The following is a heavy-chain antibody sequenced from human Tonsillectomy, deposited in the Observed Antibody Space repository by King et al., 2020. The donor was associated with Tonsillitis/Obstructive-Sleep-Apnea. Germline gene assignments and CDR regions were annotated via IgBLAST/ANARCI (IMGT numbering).Heavy chain of an antibody. D-gene: IGHD3-3*01. CDR1: GGSFSGYY. Sequence: VQLQQWGAGLLKPSETLSLTCAVYGGSFSGYYWSWISQPPGKGLEWIGEINHSGSTNYNPSLKSRVTISVETSKHQFSLKLSYVTAADTAVYYCARGMNHYDFWSGYYTRGCRNNWFDPWGQGTLVTVSS. J-gene: IGHJ5*02. V-gene: IGHV4-34*01. CDR3: ARGMNHYDFWSGYYTRGCRNNWFDP. CDR2: INHSGST.